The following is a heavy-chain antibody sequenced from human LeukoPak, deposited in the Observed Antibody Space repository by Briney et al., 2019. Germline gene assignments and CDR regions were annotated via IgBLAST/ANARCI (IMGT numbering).Heavy chain of an antibody. V-gene: IGHV3-30*19. D-gene: IGHD3-9*01. CDR2: ISYDGSNK. CDR1: GFTLGSHG. Sequence: GGSLRLSCIASGFTLGSHGMFWVRQAPGKGLEWVTFISYDGSNKYYGESMKGRFTVSRDNSKNTLYLQMNSLGVEDTAVYYCARDSATGYYSDYWGQGTLVTVSS. J-gene: IGHJ4*02. CDR3: ARDSATGYYSDY.